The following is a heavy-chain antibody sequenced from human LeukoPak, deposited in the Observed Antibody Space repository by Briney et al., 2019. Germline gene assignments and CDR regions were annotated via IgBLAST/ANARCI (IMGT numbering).Heavy chain of an antibody. V-gene: IGHV3-74*01. CDR3: ARGGFDSSGYYWFDP. CDR1: GFTVSSNY. CDR2: INSDGSST. Sequence: GGSLRLSCAASGFTVSSNYMTWVRQAPGKGLEWVSRINSDGSSTSYADSVKGRFTISRDNAKNTLYLQMNSLRAEDTAVYYCARGGFDSSGYYWFDPWGQGTLVTVSS. J-gene: IGHJ5*02. D-gene: IGHD3-22*01.